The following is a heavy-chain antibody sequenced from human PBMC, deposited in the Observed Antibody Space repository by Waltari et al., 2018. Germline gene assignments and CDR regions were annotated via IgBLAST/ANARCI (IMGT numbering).Heavy chain of an antibody. CDR3: ARHNVVRGVILYYFDY. V-gene: IGHV4-34*01. CDR2: SNHRGST. Sequence: QVQLQQWGAGLLKPSETLSLTCAVYGGSFSGYYWSWIRQPPGKGLEWIGESNHRGSTNYNPSLKSRVTISVDTSKNQFSLKLSSVTAADTAVYYCARHNVVRGVILYYFDYWGQGTLVTVSS. D-gene: IGHD3-10*01. CDR1: GGSFSGYY. J-gene: IGHJ4*02.